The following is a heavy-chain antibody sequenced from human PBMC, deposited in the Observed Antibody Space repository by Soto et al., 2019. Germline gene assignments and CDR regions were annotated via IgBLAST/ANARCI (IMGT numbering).Heavy chain of an antibody. CDR3: ARGLVVAATAYDY. CDR1: GGSISSGGYY. Sequence: SETLSLTCTVSGGSISSGGYYWSWIRQHPGKGLEWIGYIYYSGSTYYNPSLKSRVTISVDTSKNQFSLKLSSVTAADTAVYYCARGLVVAATAYDYWGQGTLVTGSS. V-gene: IGHV4-31*03. CDR2: IYYSGST. J-gene: IGHJ4*02. D-gene: IGHD2-15*01.